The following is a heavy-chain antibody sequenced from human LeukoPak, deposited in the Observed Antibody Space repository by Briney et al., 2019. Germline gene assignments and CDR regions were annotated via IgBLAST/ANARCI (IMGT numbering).Heavy chain of an antibody. D-gene: IGHD3-10*01. CDR1: GDSVSSSSNY. V-gene: IGHV4-39*07. CDR2: IYYTGST. CDR3: ARGFVWFDP. Sequence: SETVSLTCTVSGDSVSSSSNYWGWIRQPPGKGLEWIGNIYYTGSTYYNPSLKSRLNISIDTSENQFSLKLSSVTAADTAVYHCARGFVWFDPWGQGTLVTVSS. J-gene: IGHJ5*02.